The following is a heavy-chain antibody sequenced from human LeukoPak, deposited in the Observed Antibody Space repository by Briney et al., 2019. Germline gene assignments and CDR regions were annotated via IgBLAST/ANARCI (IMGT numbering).Heavy chain of an antibody. CDR3: ARGAIAAAGTYYFDY. V-gene: IGHV3-53*01. CDR2: IYSGGTA. Sequence: PGGSLRLSCAASGFTVSSNYMNWVRQAPGKGLEWVSVIYSGGTAYYADSVKGRFTISRDNAKNSLYLQMNSLRDEDTAVYYCARGAIAAAGTYYFDYWGQGTLVTVSS. D-gene: IGHD6-13*01. J-gene: IGHJ4*02. CDR1: GFTVSSNY.